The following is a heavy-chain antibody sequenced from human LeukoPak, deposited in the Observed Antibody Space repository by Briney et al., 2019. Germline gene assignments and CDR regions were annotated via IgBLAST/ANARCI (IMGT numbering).Heavy chain of an antibody. J-gene: IGHJ4*02. CDR2: ISAYNGNT. CDR3: ARKYAAADLGY. D-gene: IGHD6-13*01. CDR1: GYTFTSYG. Sequence: ASVKVSCKASGYTFTSYGISWVRQAPGQGLEWMGWISAYNGNTNYAQKFQGRVTMTRNTSISTAYMELSSLRSEDTAVYYCARKYAAADLGYWGQGTLVTVSS. V-gene: IGHV1-18*01.